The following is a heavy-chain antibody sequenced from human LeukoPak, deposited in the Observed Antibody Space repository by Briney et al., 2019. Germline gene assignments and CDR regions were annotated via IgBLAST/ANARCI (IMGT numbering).Heavy chain of an antibody. CDR3: ARSPPWVAGTGYDY. J-gene: IGHJ4*02. CDR2: INSDGSST. V-gene: IGHV3-74*01. Sequence: PGGSLRLSCAASGFTFSSYWMHWVRQAPGKGLVWVSRINSDGSSTSYADSVKGRFTISRGNAKNTLYLQMNSLRAEDTAVYYCARSPPWVAGTGYDYWGQGTLVTVSS. CDR1: GFTFSSYW. D-gene: IGHD6-19*01.